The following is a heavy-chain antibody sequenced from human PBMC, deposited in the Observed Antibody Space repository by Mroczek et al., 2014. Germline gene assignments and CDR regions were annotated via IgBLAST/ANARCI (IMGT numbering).Heavy chain of an antibody. CDR3: AKDAHIVVVVAATTYYFDY. V-gene: IGHV3-23*01. Sequence: VQLQESGGGLVQPGGSLRLSCAASGFTFSSYAMSWVRQAPGKGLEWVSAISGSGGSTYYADSVKGRFTISRDNSKNTLYLQMNSLRAEDTAVYYCAKDAHIVVVVAATTYYFDYWGQGTLVTVS. J-gene: IGHJ4*02. CDR1: GFTFSSYA. D-gene: IGHD2-15*01. CDR2: ISGSGGST.